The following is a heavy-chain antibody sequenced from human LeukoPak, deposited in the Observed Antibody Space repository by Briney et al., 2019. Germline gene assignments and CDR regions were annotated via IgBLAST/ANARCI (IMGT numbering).Heavy chain of an antibody. CDR3: VREYHGGYFDF. V-gene: IGHV1-46*03. J-gene: IGHJ4*02. CDR1: GYIFTSYY. Sequence: ASVKVSCKASGYIFTSYYMHWVRQAPGQGLEWLGVVYPSAGTSDPAPRLRARITLSDDTSTSTAYMELRSLKSEDTAIYFCVREYHGGYFDFWGQGTLVTVSS. D-gene: IGHD3-16*01. CDR2: VYPSAGTS.